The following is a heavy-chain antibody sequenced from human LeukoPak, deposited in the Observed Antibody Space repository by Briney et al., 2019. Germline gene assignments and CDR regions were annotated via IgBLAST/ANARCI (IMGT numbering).Heavy chain of an antibody. Sequence: GGSLRLSCAASGFTFSSYWMSWVRQAPGKGLEWVANIKQDGSEKYYVDSVKGRFTISRDNAKNSLYLQMNSLRAEDTAVYYRARVPVLLWFGELLYYFDYWGQGTLVTVSS. J-gene: IGHJ4*02. CDR1: GFTFSSYW. CDR3: ARVPVLLWFGELLYYFDY. D-gene: IGHD3-10*01. CDR2: IKQDGSEK. V-gene: IGHV3-7*01.